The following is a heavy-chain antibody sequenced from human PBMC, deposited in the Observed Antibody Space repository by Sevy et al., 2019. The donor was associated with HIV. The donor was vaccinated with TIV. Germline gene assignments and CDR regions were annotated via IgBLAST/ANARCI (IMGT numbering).Heavy chain of an antibody. J-gene: IGHJ4*02. CDR3: AKEGGGEGGDN. Sequence: GGSLRLSCAASGFSYSSDGMHWVRQAPGKGLEWVAYIQYDGSNKDYADSVKGRFTISRDNSKNTLDLQMNSLRVEDTAVYYCAKEGGGEGGDNWGQGTLVTVSS. CDR1: GFSYSSDG. V-gene: IGHV3-30*02. CDR2: IQYDGSNK. D-gene: IGHD2-21*01.